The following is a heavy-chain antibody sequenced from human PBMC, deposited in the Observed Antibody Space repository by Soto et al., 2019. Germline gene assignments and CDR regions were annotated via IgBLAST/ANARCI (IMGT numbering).Heavy chain of an antibody. V-gene: IGHV4-39*01. J-gene: IGHJ5*02. Sequence: SETLSLTCTVSGGSISSSSYYWGWIRQPPGKGLEWIGSIYYSGSTYYNPSLKSRVTISVDTSKNQFSLKLSTVTAADTAVYYCARGFSFLLRFLEWSVNWFDPWGQGTLVTVSS. D-gene: IGHD3-3*01. CDR3: ARGFSFLLRFLEWSVNWFDP. CDR1: GGSISSSSYY. CDR2: IYYSGST.